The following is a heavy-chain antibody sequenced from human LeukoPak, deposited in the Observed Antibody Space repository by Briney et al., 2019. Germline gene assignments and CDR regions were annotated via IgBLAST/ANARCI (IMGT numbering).Heavy chain of an antibody. J-gene: IGHJ6*03. CDR3: ARERLFTIFGVVTEYYMDV. D-gene: IGHD3-3*01. V-gene: IGHV4-4*07. Sequence: SETLSLTCTVSGGSISSYYWSWIRQPAGKGLEWIGRIYTSGSTNYNPSLKSRVTMSVDTSKNQFSLKLSPVTAADTAVYYCARERLFTIFGVVTEYYMDVWGKGTTVTVSS. CDR1: GGSISSYY. CDR2: IYTSGST.